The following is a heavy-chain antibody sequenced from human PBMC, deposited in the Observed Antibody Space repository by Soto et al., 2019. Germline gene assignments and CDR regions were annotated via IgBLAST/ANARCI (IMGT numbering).Heavy chain of an antibody. CDR2: VDYNGVT. J-gene: IGHJ4*02. CDR3: GRVMIGTSRHTDSDY. CDR1: GASISSRDYY. Sequence: SETLSLTCSVSGASISSRDYYWGWIRQTPGKGLEWIGNVDYNGVTYYNPSLKSRVTVSKDTSKNQFSLKVASVTAADTAIYYCGRVMIGTSRHTDSDYWGQGTQVTVSS. D-gene: IGHD2-2*01. V-gene: IGHV4-39*01.